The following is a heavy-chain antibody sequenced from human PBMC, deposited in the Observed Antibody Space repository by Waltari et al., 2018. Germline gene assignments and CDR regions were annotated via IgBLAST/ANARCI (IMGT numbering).Heavy chain of an antibody. CDR3: ARDWGTGTTFWFDP. V-gene: IGHV3-48*04. Sequence: EVQLVESGGGLVQPGGSLRLSCAASGFTFSSYSMNWVRQAPGKGLEWVSYISSSISTKYYAESVKGRFTRSRDNAKNSLYLQMNRLRAEDTAVYYGARDWGTGTTFWFDPWGQGTLVTVSS. D-gene: IGHD1-7*01. CDR2: ISSSISTK. J-gene: IGHJ5*02. CDR1: GFTFSSYS.